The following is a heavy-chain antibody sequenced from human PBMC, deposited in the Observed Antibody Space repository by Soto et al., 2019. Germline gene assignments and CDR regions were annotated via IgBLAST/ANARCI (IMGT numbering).Heavy chain of an antibody. Sequence: EVQLLESVGGLVQPGGSLRLSCAASGFTFSRYAMSWVRQAPAKGLEWVSAISGSGGSTDYADSVKCRFTISRHNSKDTLYLPMNSLRAEDTAVYDCAQVHLGELSLWYFDRWGRGTLVTFSS. D-gene: IGHD3-16*02. J-gene: IGHJ2*01. CDR2: ISGSGGST. V-gene: IGHV3-23*01. CDR1: GFTFSRYA. CDR3: AQVHLGELSLWYFDR.